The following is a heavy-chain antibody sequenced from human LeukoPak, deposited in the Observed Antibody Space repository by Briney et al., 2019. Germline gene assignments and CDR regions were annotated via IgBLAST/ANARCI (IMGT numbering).Heavy chain of an antibody. CDR3: EKLRSSTSSDAFDI. CDR1: GFTFSSYA. V-gene: IGHV3-23*01. J-gene: IGHJ3*02. Sequence: PGGSLRLSCAASGFTFSSYAMNWVRQAPGKGLEWVSGVSGGGDTTFYADSVKGRFTISRDNSKNMQYLQMNSLRAEDTAVYYCEKLRSSTSSDAFDIWGQGTMVTVSS. CDR2: VSGGGDTT. D-gene: IGHD2-2*01.